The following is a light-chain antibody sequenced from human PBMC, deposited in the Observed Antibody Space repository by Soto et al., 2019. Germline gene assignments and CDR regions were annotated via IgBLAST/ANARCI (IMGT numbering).Light chain of an antibody. CDR2: DAY. CDR3: QQRHMWPIT. J-gene: IGKJ5*01. V-gene: IGKV3-11*01. Sequence: EVALTQSLVTLSLAQGERATLSCRASQSFRGLLAWYQQKPGQAPRLLIYDAYNRATGIPPRLMGSGSGPDCTLTISGLEPEDSAVYYGQQRHMWPITFCQGTRLEIK. CDR1: QSFRGL.